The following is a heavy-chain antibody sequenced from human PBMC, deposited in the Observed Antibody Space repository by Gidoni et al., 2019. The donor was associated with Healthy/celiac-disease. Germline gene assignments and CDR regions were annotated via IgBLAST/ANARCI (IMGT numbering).Heavy chain of an antibody. J-gene: IGHJ5*02. CDR2: ISAYNGNT. D-gene: IGHD4-17*01. V-gene: IGHV1-18*04. CDR1: GYTFHSYG. Sequence: HVQLVQSGAAVTKPGAAVQVSCTATGYTFHSYGISWVRQAPGHGLEWMGWISAYNGNTNYAQKLQGRVTMTTDTSTSTAYMELRSLRSDDTAVYYCARDANYGGKGVNWFDPWGQGTLVTVSS. CDR3: ARDANYGGKGVNWFDP.